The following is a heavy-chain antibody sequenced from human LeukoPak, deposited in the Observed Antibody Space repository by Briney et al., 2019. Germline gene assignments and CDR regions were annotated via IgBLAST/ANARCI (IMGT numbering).Heavy chain of an antibody. J-gene: IGHJ3*02. CDR3: ARDSGSCRGCAFDI. V-gene: IGHV3-30*03. CDR2: ISYDGSNK. Sequence: GGSLRLSCAASGFTFSSYGMHWVRQAPGKGLEWVAVISYDGSNKYYADSVKGRFTISRDNSKNTLYLQMNSLRAEDTAVYYCARDSGSCRGCAFDIWGQGTVVTVSS. D-gene: IGHD1-26*01. CDR1: GFTFSSYG.